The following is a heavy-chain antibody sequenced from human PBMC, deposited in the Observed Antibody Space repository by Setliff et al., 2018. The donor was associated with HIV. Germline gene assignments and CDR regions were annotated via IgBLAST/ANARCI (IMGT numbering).Heavy chain of an antibody. V-gene: IGHV3-30*02. J-gene: IGHJ4*02. CDR2: IRYDGSNK. Sequence: LRLSCAASGFTFSSYGMHWVRQAPGKGLEWVAFIRYDGSNKYYADSVKGRFTISRDDSKNTLYLQMNSLRAEDTAVYYCAKDRYYDSSGSPFDYWGQGTLVTVSS. CDR1: GFTFSSYG. D-gene: IGHD3-22*01. CDR3: AKDRYYDSSGSPFDY.